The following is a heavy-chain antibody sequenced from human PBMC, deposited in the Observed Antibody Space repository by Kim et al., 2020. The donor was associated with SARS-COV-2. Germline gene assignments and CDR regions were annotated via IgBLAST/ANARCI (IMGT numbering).Heavy chain of an antibody. CDR3: LRDFLVV. V-gene: IGHV3-7*01. CDR2: INQDGSEK. D-gene: IGHD3-16*01. CDR1: GFTITSYW. J-gene: IGHJ6*02. Sequence: GGSLRLSCVASGFTITSYWMTWVRQAPGKGPEWVASINQDGSEKNYVDSVKGRFTIARDNAKNSLHLQMSSLRVEDTAVYYCLRDFLVVWGQGTTVTVSS.